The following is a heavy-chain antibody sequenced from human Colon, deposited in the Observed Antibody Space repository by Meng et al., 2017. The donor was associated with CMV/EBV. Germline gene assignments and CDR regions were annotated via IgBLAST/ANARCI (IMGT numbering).Heavy chain of an antibody. Sequence: GESLKISCAASGFNFRTSWTHWVRQAPGKGLVWVSRINSDGSSISYADFVKGRFTISKDNARNTVFLQLNSVTADDTALYYCARDDFTTSSYDLWGQGTLVTVSS. J-gene: IGHJ4*02. CDR1: GFNFRTSW. V-gene: IGHV3-74*01. D-gene: IGHD3-16*01. CDR3: ARDDFTTSSYDL. CDR2: INSDGSSI.